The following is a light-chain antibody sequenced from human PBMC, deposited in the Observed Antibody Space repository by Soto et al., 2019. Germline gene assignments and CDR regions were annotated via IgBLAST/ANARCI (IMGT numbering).Light chain of an antibody. CDR3: QQRSEWPLT. Sequence: EIVLTQSPVTLSLSPGEGATLSCRASKSIRSLLAWYQQRPGQAPRLLIDAASNRATGVPARFSGSGSGTDYTLNISSPEPEDFAVYYCQQRSEWPLTFGQGTRLEIK. CDR2: AAS. J-gene: IGKJ5*01. V-gene: IGKV3-11*01. CDR1: KSIRSL.